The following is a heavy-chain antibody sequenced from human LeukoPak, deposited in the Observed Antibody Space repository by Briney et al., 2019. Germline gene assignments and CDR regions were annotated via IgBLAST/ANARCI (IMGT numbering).Heavy chain of an antibody. CDR2: IHHSGTT. D-gene: IGHD2-2*01. V-gene: IGHV4-4*02. J-gene: IGHJ5*02. CDR3: ARGIYEYQLLSWFDP. CDR1: GGSIGIGYW. Sequence: LETLSLTCAVSGGSIGIGYWWSWVRQSPGKGLEWIGEIHHSGTTHYNPSLKSRVTISVDKSKNQFSLDLTSVTAADTAVYFCARGIYEYQLLSWFDPWGQGILVTVSS.